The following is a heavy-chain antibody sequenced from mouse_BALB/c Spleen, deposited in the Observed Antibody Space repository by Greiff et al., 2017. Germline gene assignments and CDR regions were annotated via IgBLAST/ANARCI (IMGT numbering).Heavy chain of an antibody. V-gene: IGHV5-6*03. CDR2: ISSGGSYT. CDR1: GFTFSSYA. CDR3: ARQGDYGNAFAY. D-gene: IGHD2-1*01. J-gene: IGHJ3*01. Sequence: EVKLVESGGGLVKPGGSLKLSCAASGFTFSSYAMSWVRQTPEKRLEWVATISSGGSYTYYPDSVKGRFTISRDNAKNTLYLQMSSLKSEDTAMYYCARQGDYGNAFAYWGQGTLVAVSA.